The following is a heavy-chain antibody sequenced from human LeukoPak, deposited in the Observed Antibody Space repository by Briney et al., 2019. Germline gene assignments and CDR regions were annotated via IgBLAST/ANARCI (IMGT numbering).Heavy chain of an antibody. Sequence: ASVKVSCKASGYTFTSYDINWVRQAAGQGLEWMGWMNPNSGYTVYAQKFQGRITVTRNTSISTAYMALSRLRSEAPDVYYCVRSRGLQRREGVGPSRGHFDYWGQGTLGTGSS. D-gene: IGHD1-26*01. J-gene: IGHJ4*02. CDR3: VRSRGLQRREGVGPSRGHFDY. CDR1: GYTFTSYD. CDR2: MNPNSGYT. V-gene: IGHV1-8*01.